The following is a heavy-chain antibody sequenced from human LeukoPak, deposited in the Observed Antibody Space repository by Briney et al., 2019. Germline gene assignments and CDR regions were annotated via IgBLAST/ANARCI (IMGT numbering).Heavy chain of an antibody. CDR1: GVPFSDSY. CDR2: INPRSGGT. Sequence: EASVNVSRKASGVPFSDSYIHCVLQSPGQGLESMGYINPRSGGTSSPQKFKGRVTLTADTINTAYMVLSSLISDDTAIYYCVREGSGLLTKNFDYWGQGTLVTVSS. D-gene: IGHD2-15*01. V-gene: IGHV1-2*03. CDR3: VREGSGLLTKNFDY. J-gene: IGHJ4*02.